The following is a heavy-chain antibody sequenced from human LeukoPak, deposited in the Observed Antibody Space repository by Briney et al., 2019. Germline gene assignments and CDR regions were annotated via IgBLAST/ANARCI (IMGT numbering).Heavy chain of an antibody. CDR1: GFIFSRYA. D-gene: IGHD3-22*01. CDR3: VRDNYYDSSDKPLTAFDI. Sequence: GGSLRLSCAASGFIFSRYAMHWVRQAPGKGLELVAVISKDGSNKYYADSVKGRFTISRDNSKNTLYLQMNSLRAEDTAVYYCVRDNYYDSSDKPLTAFDIWGQGTMVTVSP. V-gene: IGHV3-30-3*01. J-gene: IGHJ3*02. CDR2: ISKDGSNK.